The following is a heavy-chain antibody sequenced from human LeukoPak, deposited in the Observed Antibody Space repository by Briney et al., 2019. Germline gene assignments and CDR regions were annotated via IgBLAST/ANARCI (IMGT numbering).Heavy chain of an antibody. CDR1: GFTFRDYS. J-gene: IGHJ4*02. CDR2: MSTSSNYI. Sequence: KPGGSLRLSYAASGFTFRDYSMNWVRQAPGKGLEWVSYMSTSSNYIYYADSVKGRFTISRDNAKNSLYLQMHSLRAEDTALYYCARGAYNSGGTHENWGQGTLVTVSS. CDR3: ARGAYNSGGTHEN. V-gene: IGHV3-21*01. D-gene: IGHD3-22*01.